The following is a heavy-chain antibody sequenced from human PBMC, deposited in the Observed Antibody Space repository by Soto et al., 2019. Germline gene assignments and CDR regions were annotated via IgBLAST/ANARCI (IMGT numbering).Heavy chain of an antibody. CDR2: IYSSSRT. CDR3: ARDRTWNYWFDP. V-gene: IGHV3-53*01. D-gene: IGHD1-7*01. J-gene: IGHJ5*02. CDR1: GFTVSSNY. Sequence: PGRSLRLSCAASGFTVSSNYRSWVRQAPGKGLEWVSVIYSSSRTYYADSVKGRFTISRDNSKNTLYLQMNSLRAEDTAVYYCARDRTWNYWFDPWGQGTLVTVSS.